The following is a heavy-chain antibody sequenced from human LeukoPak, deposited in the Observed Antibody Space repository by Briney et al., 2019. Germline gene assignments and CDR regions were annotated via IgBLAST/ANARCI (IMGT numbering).Heavy chain of an antibody. Sequence: SETLSLTCTVSGGSISSYYWSWIRQPPGKGLEWIGYIYYSGSTNYNPSLKGRVTISVDTSKNQFSLKLSSVIAADTAVYYCARDQSLWYFDLWGRGTLVTVSS. V-gene: IGHV4-59*01. CDR2: IYYSGST. CDR3: ARDQSLWYFDL. CDR1: GGSISSYY. J-gene: IGHJ2*01.